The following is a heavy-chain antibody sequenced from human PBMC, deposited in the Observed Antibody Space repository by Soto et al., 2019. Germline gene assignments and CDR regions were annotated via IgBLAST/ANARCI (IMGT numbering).Heavy chain of an antibody. Sequence: GGSVRLSCATSGFTFSDHAMHWVRQAPGEGLEWVSGVRGDFVTAPYADSVNGRFTISRDNSKNTLYLQMNSLRAEDTAIYYCVKEGKMGVEGFDFWGQGTLVTVSS. D-gene: IGHD1-26*01. CDR3: VKEGKMGVEGFDF. CDR2: VRGDFVTA. CDR1: GFTFSDHA. V-gene: IGHV3-23*01. J-gene: IGHJ4*02.